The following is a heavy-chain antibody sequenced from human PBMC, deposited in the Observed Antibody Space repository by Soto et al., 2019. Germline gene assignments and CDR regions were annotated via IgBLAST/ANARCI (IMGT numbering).Heavy chain of an antibody. Sequence: EVQLVESGGGLIQPGGSLRLSCAASGFTVSSNYMSWVRQAPGKGLEWGSVIYSGGSTYYADSVKGRFTISRDNSQNTLYLQMNSLRAEDTAVYYCARESYSSSWSNWGQGTLVTVSS. CDR1: GFTVSSNY. D-gene: IGHD6-13*01. V-gene: IGHV3-53*01. CDR2: IYSGGST. J-gene: IGHJ4*02. CDR3: ARESYSSSWSN.